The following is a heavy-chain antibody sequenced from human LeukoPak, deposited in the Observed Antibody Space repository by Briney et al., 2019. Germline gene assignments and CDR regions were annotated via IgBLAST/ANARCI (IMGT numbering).Heavy chain of an antibody. CDR2: ISAYNGNT. D-gene: IGHD4-23*01. CDR1: GYTFTSYG. V-gene: IGHV1-18*01. CDR3: ARDLNRVVTSKAAGY. J-gene: IGHJ4*02. Sequence: GASVKVSCKASGYTFTSYGISWVRQAPGQGLEWMGWISAYNGNTNYAQKLQGRVTMTTDTSTSTAYMELRSLRSDDTAVYYCARDLNRVVTSKAAGYWGQGTLVTVSS.